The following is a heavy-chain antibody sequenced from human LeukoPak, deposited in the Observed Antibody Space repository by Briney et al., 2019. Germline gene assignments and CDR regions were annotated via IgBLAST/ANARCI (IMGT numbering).Heavy chain of an antibody. Sequence: PSETLSLTCAVYGGSFSGYYWSWIRQPPGKGLEWIGEINHSGSTNYNPSLKSRVTISVDTSKNQFSLKLSSVTAADTAVYYCARGYSSSWYASYYYYYGMDVWGQGTTVTVSS. V-gene: IGHV4-34*01. CDR3: ARGYSSSWYASYYYYYGMDV. D-gene: IGHD6-13*01. J-gene: IGHJ6*02. CDR2: INHSGST. CDR1: GGSFSGYY.